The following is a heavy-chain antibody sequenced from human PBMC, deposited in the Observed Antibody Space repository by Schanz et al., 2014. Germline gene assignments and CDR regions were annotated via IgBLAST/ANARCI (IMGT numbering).Heavy chain of an antibody. Sequence: EVQLLESGGGLVQPGGSLRLSCAASGFTFSIYGMSWVRQAPGKGLEWVSRMIGSGSSVFYADSVKGRFTIPRDNLKNTVYLQMNSLRAGDTAVYYCAKDGRLPYYGTGSDFDYWGQGTLVAVSS. CDR2: MIGSGSSV. J-gene: IGHJ4*02. CDR1: GFTFSIYG. V-gene: IGHV3-23*01. D-gene: IGHD3-22*01. CDR3: AKDGRLPYYGTGSDFDY.